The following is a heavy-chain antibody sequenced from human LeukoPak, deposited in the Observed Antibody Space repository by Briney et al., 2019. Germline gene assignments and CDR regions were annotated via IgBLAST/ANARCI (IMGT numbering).Heavy chain of an antibody. D-gene: IGHD3-10*01. CDR3: ARSSDYQGSKRVLGHY. J-gene: IGHJ4*02. CDR2: IYYSGNT. V-gene: IGHV4-31*03. CDR1: GGSISSDDYC. Sequence: PSETLSLTCSVSGGSISSDDYCWNWIRQHPGKGLEWIGYIYYSGNTYYNPSLRSRLTISADTSKNLFSLKLGSVAAADTAVYYCARSSDYQGSKRVLGHYWGQGTLVTVSS.